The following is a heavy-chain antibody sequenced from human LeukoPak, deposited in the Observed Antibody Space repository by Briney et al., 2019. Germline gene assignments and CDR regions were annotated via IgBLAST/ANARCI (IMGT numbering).Heavy chain of an antibody. CDR2: ISAYNGNT. V-gene: IGHV1-18*01. J-gene: IGHJ4*02. D-gene: IGHD2-2*02. Sequence: ASVKVSCKASDYTFTDYGISWVRQAPGQGFEWMGWISAYNGNTNYAQNVQGRDTMTTDTSTSTAYMELTSLRSDDTAVYYCARDCRSTNCYKVFDYWGQGTPVTVSS. CDR3: ARDCRSTNCYKVFDY. CDR1: DYTFTDYG.